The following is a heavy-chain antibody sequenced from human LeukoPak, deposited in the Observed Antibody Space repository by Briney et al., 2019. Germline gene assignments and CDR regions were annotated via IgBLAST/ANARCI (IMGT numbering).Heavy chain of an antibody. CDR3: AKDSGGGDCYFDS. J-gene: IGHJ4*02. V-gene: IGHV3-30*02. CDR2: IWKEERDI. D-gene: IGHD2-21*02. CDR1: GFTFTRYN. Sequence: GGSLRLSCGVCGFTFTRYNMQWVRQAPGKGVEGVAFIWKEERDIIYADCVRGRFTISRDNSKNTLFLQMNSLRGEDLAVYYCAKDSGGGDCYFDSWGQGTLVSVSS.